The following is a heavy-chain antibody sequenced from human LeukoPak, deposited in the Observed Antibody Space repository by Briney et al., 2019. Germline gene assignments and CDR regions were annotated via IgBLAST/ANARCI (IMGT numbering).Heavy chain of an antibody. CDR2: IYYSGST. D-gene: IGHD4-17*01. CDR1: GGSISSYY. J-gene: IGHJ2*01. CDR3: ASSPPGDGDWYFDL. Sequence: SETLSLTCTVSGGSISSYYWSWIRQPPGKGLEWIGYIYYSGSTNYNPSLKSRVTISVDTSKNQFSLKLSSVTAADTAVYYCASSPPGDGDWYFDLWGRGTLVTVSS. V-gene: IGHV4-59*01.